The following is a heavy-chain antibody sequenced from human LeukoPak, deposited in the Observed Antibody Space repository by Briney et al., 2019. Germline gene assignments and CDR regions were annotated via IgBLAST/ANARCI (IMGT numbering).Heavy chain of an antibody. D-gene: IGHD2-21*02. CDR3: AHGGDWVAFDI. CDR1: GFTFSSYS. Sequence: TTGGSLRLSCAASGFTFSSYSMNWVRQAPGKGLEWVSSISSSSSYIYYADSVKGRFTISRDNAKNSLYLQVNSLRAEDTAVYYCAHGGDWVAFDIWGQGTMVTVSS. J-gene: IGHJ3*02. CDR2: ISSSSSYI. V-gene: IGHV3-21*01.